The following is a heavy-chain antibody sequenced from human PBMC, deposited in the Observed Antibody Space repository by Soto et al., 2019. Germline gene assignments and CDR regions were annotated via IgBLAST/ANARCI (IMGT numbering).Heavy chain of an antibody. CDR2: IIPILGIA. V-gene: IGHV1-69*04. CDR1: GGTFSSYT. Sequence: ASVKVSCKASGGTFSSYTVSWVRQAPGQGLEWMGRIIPILGIANYAQKFQGRVTITADKSTSTAYMELSSLRSEDTAVYYCARDPRYCSSTSCYADQYNWFDPWGQGTLVTVSS. D-gene: IGHD2-2*01. CDR3: ARDPRYCSSTSCYADQYNWFDP. J-gene: IGHJ5*02.